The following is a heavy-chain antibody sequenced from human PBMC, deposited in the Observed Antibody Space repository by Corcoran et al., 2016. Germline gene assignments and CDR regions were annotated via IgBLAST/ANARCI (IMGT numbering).Heavy chain of an antibody. CDR1: GFTFSSYS. CDR3: ARGHMG. Sequence: EVQLVESGEGLVKPGGSLRLSCAASGFTFSSYSMNWVRQAPGKGLEWVSSIISSSSYLYYADSVKGGFTISRDNAKNSLYLQMNSLRAEDTAVYYCARGHMGWGQGTLVTVSS. V-gene: IGHV3-21*01. J-gene: IGHJ4*02. CDR2: IISSSSYL. D-gene: IGHD2-21*01.